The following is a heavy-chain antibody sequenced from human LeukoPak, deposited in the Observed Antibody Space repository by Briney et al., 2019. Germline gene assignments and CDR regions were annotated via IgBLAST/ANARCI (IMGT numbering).Heavy chain of an antibody. CDR3: ARPISSNYYDSSGDDY. J-gene: IGHJ4*02. CDR1: GGSISSSSYY. V-gene: IGHV4-39*01. D-gene: IGHD3-22*01. CDR2: IYYSGST. Sequence: SETLSLTCTVSGGSISSSSYYWGWIRQPPGKGLEWIGSIYYSGSTYYNPSLKSRVTISVDTSKNQFSLKLSSVTAADTAVYYCARPISSNYYDSSGDDYWDQGTLVTVSS.